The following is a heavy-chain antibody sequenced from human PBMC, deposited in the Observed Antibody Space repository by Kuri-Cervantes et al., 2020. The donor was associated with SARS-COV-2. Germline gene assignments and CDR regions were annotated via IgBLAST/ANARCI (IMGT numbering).Heavy chain of an antibody. D-gene: IGHD6-13*01. CDR1: GYTFTSHG. J-gene: IGHJ6*03. CDR3: ARGVLSSSSWTYYYYYYMDV. CDR2: ISAYNGNT. V-gene: IGHV1-18*01. Sequence: SVKVSYKASGYTFTSHGISWVRQAPGQGLEWMGCISAYNGNTNYAQKFQGRVTITTEESTSTAYMELSSLRSEDTAGYYCARGVLSSSSWTYYYYYYMDVWGKGTTVTVSS.